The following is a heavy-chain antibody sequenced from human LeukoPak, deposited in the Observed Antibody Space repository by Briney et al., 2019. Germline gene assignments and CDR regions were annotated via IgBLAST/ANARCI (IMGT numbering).Heavy chain of an antibody. D-gene: IGHD6-13*01. CDR1: GYTFTSYD. Sequence: GASVKVSCKSSGYTFTSYDINWLRQATGQGLEWMGWMNPNSGNTGYAQKSQGRVTMPRTPSISKAYMELSSLRSEDTAVYYWARGIPTGGSSWYAGWFDPWGQGTLVTVSS. V-gene: IGHV1-8*01. CDR2: MNPNSGNT. J-gene: IGHJ5*02. CDR3: ARGIPTGGSSWYAGWFDP.